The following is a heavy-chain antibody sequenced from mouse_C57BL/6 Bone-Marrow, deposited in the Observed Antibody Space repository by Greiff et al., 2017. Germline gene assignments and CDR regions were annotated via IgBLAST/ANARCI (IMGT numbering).Heavy chain of an antibody. CDR1: GYTFTDYE. Sequence: QVQLQQSGAELVRPGASVTLSCKASGYTFTDYEMHWVKQTPVHGLEWIGAIDPETGGTAYNQKFKGKAILTADKSSSTAYMELRSLTSEDSAVYYCTEVGRSLLTWSFAYWGQGTLVTVSA. D-gene: IGHD4-1*01. J-gene: IGHJ3*01. CDR2: IDPETGGT. CDR3: TEVGRSLLTWSFAY. V-gene: IGHV1-15*01.